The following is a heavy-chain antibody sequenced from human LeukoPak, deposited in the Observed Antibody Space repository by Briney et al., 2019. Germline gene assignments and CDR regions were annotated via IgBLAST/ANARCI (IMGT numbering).Heavy chain of an antibody. D-gene: IGHD3-3*01. J-gene: IGHJ5*02. CDR1: GRSLNGHY. CDR2: GSESGGT. Sequence: SETLSLTCAVYGRSLNGHYWSWIRQPPGKGLEWIGEGSESGGTKFNPSLKSRVTISADTSKNQFSLKLNSVTAADTAVYYCAKNGQSGFSFDPWGQGTLVTVSS. CDR3: AKNGQSGFSFDP. V-gene: IGHV4-34*01.